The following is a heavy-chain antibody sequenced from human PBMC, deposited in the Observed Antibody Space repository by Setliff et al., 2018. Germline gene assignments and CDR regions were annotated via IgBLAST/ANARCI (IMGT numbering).Heavy chain of an antibody. J-gene: IGHJ6*03. Sequence: LSLTCTVSGGSMRSGPNYWSWIRQPAGRGLEWVGRVYSSVYSSGITSYNPSLKSRVTISMDTSKNQISLGLTSVTAADTAVYYCARESAGDESVRHLYYTDVWGRGTTVTVSS. D-gene: IGHD1-1*01. CDR1: GGSMRSGPNY. CDR3: ARESAGDESVRHLYYTDV. V-gene: IGHV4-61*02. CDR2: VYSSVYSSGIT.